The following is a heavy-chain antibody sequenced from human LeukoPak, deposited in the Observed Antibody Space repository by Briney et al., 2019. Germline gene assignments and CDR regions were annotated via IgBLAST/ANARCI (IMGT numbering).Heavy chain of an antibody. D-gene: IGHD3-9*01. Sequence: GGSLRLSCAASGFTFSSYAMHWLRQVPGKGLEWVAVISYDGSNKYYADSVKGRFTISRDNSKNTLYLQMNSLRAEDTAVYYCARGSWPISYYDILTGYPFLDYWGQGTLVTVSS. CDR1: GFTFSSYA. CDR2: ISYDGSNK. CDR3: ARGSWPISYYDILTGYPFLDY. J-gene: IGHJ4*02. V-gene: IGHV3-30-3*01.